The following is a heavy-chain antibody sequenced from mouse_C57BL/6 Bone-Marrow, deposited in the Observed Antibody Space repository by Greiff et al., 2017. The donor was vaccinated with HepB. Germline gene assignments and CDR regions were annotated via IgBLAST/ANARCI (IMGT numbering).Heavy chain of an antibody. D-gene: IGHD2-5*01. CDR1: GYTFTNYW. V-gene: IGHV1-63*01. Sequence: VKLQESGAELVRPGTSVKMSCKASGYTFTNYWIGWAKQRPGHGLEWIGDIYPGGGYTNYNEKFKGKATLTADKSSSTAYMQFSSLTSEDSAIYYCARAYYSNYLYYAMDYWGQGTSVTVSS. J-gene: IGHJ4*01. CDR2: IYPGGGYT. CDR3: ARAYYSNYLYYAMDY.